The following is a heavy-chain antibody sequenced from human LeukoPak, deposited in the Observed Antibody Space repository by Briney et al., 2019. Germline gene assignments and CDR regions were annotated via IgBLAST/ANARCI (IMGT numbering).Heavy chain of an antibody. V-gene: IGHV3-53*05. CDR3: ARADPNDAFDI. J-gene: IGHJ3*02. Sequence: PGGSLRLSCAASGFTVSSNYMSWVRQAPGKGLEWVSVIYSGGSTYYADSVKGRSTISRDNSKNTLYLQMNSLRAEDTAVYYCARADPNDAFDIWGQGTMVTVSS. CDR2: IYSGGST. CDR1: GFTVSSNY.